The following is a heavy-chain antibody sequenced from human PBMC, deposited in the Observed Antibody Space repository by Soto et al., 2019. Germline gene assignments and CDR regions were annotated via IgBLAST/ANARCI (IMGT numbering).Heavy chain of an antibody. V-gene: IGHV3-15*07. CDR3: TTDTGAGYCDGDICYALVDH. CDR1: GLTFSKAR. D-gene: IGHD2-15*01. J-gene: IGHJ5*02. CDR2: IKSRTDGGTT. Sequence: GGSLRLSRAAPGLTFSKARVKWGPPAPGEGVGWGGRIKSRTDGGTTDFAAPVKGRFTISRDDSKNTAYMQVNSLKTEDTGTYYCTTDTGAGYCDGDICYALVDHWGQGTQVTVSS.